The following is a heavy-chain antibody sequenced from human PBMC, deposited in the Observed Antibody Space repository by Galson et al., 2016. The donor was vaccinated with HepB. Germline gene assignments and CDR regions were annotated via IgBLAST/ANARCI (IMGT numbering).Heavy chain of an antibody. CDR2: IWYDGSNK. Sequence: SLRLSCAASGFTFSDFGMHWVRQVPGKGLEWVALIWYDGSNKHYADSVKGRFTISRDNSKNTLYLQMNSLRAEDTAVYYCATMDYNANSAYWGQGTLVTVSS. J-gene: IGHJ4*02. D-gene: IGHD4-11*01. CDR1: GFTFSDFG. CDR3: ATMDYNANSAY. V-gene: IGHV3-33*01.